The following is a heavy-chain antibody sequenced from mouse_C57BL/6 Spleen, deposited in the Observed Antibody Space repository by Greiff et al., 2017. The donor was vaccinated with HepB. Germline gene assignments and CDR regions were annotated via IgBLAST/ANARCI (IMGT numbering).Heavy chain of an antibody. CDR2: IYPGDGDT. V-gene: IGHV1-80*01. CDR3: ARGGYDWDFDY. CDR1: GYAFSSYW. D-gene: IGHD2-2*01. J-gene: IGHJ2*01. Sequence: QVQLQQSGAELVKPGASVKISCKASGYAFSSYWMNWVKQRPGKGLEWIGQIYPGDGDTNYNGKFKGKATLTADKSSSTAYMQLSSLTSEDSAVYFCARGGYDWDFDYWGQGTTLTVSS.